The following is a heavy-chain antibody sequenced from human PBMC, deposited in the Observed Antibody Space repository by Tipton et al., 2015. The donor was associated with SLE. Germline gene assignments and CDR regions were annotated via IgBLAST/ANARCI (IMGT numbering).Heavy chain of an antibody. V-gene: IGHV3-30*03. Sequence: SLRLSCAASGFSFSTYPMHWVRQAPGKGLEWVAFISYDGNNEYYADSVKGRFTVSRDNFRNTLFLQMNSPRADDTAMYLCARVGNWGSAFDVWGQGTMVTVSS. CDR1: GFSFSTYP. CDR2: ISYDGNNE. CDR3: ARVGNWGSAFDV. D-gene: IGHD7-27*01. J-gene: IGHJ3*01.